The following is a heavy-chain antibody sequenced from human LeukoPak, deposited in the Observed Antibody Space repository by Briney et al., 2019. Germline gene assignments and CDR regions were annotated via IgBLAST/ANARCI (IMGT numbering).Heavy chain of an antibody. CDR2: IIPILGIA. CDR1: GGTFSSYA. J-gene: IGHJ4*02. Sequence: SVKVSCKASGGTFSSYAISWVRQAPGQGLEWMGRIIPILGIANYAQKFQGRVTITADKSTSTAYMELSSLRSDDTAIYYCGRGTVVLMGVDNWGQGTLVTVSS. CDR3: GRGTVVLMGVDN. V-gene: IGHV1-69*04. D-gene: IGHD3-22*01.